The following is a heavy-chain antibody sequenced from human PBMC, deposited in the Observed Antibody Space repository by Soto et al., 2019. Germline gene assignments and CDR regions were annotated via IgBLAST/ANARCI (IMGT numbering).Heavy chain of an antibody. J-gene: IGHJ4*02. D-gene: IGHD3-22*01. CDR2: IYYSGST. CDR1: GGSISSSSYY. V-gene: IGHV4-39*01. CDR3: ARRGYYDSSGYYFDY. Sequence: SETLSLTCTVSGGSISSSSYYWGWTRQPPGKGLGWIGSIYYSGSTYYNPSLKSRVTVSVDTSKNQFSLKLSSVTAADTAVYYCARRGYYDSSGYYFDYWGQGTLVTVSS.